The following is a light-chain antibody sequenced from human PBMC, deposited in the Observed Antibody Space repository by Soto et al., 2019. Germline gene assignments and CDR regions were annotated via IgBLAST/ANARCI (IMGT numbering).Light chain of an antibody. Sequence: VLTQSPGTLSLSPGERATLSCRASQSLSSSFLAWYQQKRGQAPRLLLYGASNRATGIPDRFSGSGSGTDFTLTTSRLEPEDFAVYFCLQYASPLYTFGQGTKLEIK. CDR1: QSLSSSF. CDR2: GAS. J-gene: IGKJ2*01. CDR3: LQYASPLYT. V-gene: IGKV3-20*01.